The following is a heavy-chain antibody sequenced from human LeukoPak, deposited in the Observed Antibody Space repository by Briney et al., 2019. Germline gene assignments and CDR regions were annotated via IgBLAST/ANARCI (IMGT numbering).Heavy chain of an antibody. D-gene: IGHD3-3*01. Sequence: ASVKVSCKASGYTFTSYDINWVRQATGQGLEWMGWMNPNSGNTGYAQKFQGRVTMTRNTSISTAYMELSSLRSEDTAMYYCARGRTGRFLEWLSKNYYFDYWGQGTLVTVSS. J-gene: IGHJ4*02. CDR1: GYTFTSYD. V-gene: IGHV1-8*01. CDR2: MNPNSGNT. CDR3: ARGRTGRFLEWLSKNYYFDY.